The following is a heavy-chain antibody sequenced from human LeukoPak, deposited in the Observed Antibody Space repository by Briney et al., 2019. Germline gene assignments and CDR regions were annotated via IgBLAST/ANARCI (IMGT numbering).Heavy chain of an antibody. CDR3: AKCAKTPEGGSGWCNWFDT. V-gene: IGHV3-23*01. Sequence: GSLRLSCRASGFTFSNYAMNWVRQTPGKGLEWASSLTGNSNNPNYADSVKGRFTISRGNSKNTLYLQMNSLRAEDTALYSCAKCAKTPEGGSGWCNWFDTWGQGTLVIVSS. CDR2: LTGNSNNP. J-gene: IGHJ5*02. CDR1: GFTFSNYA. D-gene: IGHD3-3*01.